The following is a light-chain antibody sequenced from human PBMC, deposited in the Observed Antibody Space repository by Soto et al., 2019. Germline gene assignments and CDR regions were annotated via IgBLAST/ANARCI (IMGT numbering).Light chain of an antibody. V-gene: IGLV2-23*03. CDR3: CSYAGFSTFV. CDR1: SSDVGSYNL. J-gene: IGLJ2*01. CDR2: EGS. Sequence: QSVLTQPASVSGSPGQSITISCTGTSSDVGSYNLVSWYQQHPGKAPKLMIYEGSKRPSGVSNRFSGSKSGNTASLTISGLQAEDEADYYCCSYAGFSTFVFGGGNKVTVL.